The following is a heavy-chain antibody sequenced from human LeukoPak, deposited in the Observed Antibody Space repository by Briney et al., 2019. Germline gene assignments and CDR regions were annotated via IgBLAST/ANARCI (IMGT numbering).Heavy chain of an antibody. CDR2: ISSGSEII. V-gene: IGHV3-48*01. CDR3: ARGDDYGGAWYYFDY. J-gene: IGHJ4*02. D-gene: IGHD4-23*01. CDR1: GFTFSTYN. Sequence: GRSLRLSCAASGFTFSTYNMNWVRQAPGKGLEWVSFISSGSEIIYYADSVKGRFTISRDNSKNTLFLQMNSLRAEGTAEYYCARGDDYGGAWYYFDYWGQGTLVTVSS.